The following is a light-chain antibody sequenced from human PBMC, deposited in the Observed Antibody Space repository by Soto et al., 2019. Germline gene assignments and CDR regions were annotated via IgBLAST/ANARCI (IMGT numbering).Light chain of an antibody. Sequence: QSVLTQPPSASGSPGQSAAISCTGTSSGVGGYNYVSWYQQHPGKAPKLMIYEVNKRPSGVPDRFSGSKSGNTASLTVSGLQAEDEADYYCSSYAGSSNVFGTATKVTVL. V-gene: IGLV2-8*01. CDR3: SSYAGSSNV. CDR2: EVN. CDR1: SSGVGGYNY. J-gene: IGLJ1*01.